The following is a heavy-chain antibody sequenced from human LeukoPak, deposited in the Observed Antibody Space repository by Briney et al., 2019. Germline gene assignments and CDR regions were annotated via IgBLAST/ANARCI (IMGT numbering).Heavy chain of an antibody. CDR3: ARVPVPYSSSWYNPEGWFDP. J-gene: IGHJ5*02. CDR2: IYTSGST. Sequence: SETLSLTCTVSGGSISSGSYYWSWIRQPAGKGLEWIGRIYTSGSTNYNPSLKSRVTISVDTSKNQSSLKLSSVTAADTAVYYCARVPVPYSSSWYNPEGWFDPWGQGTLVTVSS. V-gene: IGHV4-61*02. CDR1: GGSISSGSYY. D-gene: IGHD6-13*01.